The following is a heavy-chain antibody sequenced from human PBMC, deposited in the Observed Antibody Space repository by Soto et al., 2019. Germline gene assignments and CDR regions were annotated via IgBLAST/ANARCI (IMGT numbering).Heavy chain of an antibody. CDR1: GYTFTSYG. Sequence: GASVKVSCKASGYTFTSYGISWVRQAPGQGLEWMGWISAYNGNTNYAQKLQGRVTMTTDTSTSTAYMELRSLRSDDTAVYYCARVKTGTKNYYYYGMDVWGQGTTVTVSS. V-gene: IGHV1-18*04. CDR3: ARVKTGTKNYYYYGMDV. D-gene: IGHD1-1*01. J-gene: IGHJ6*02. CDR2: ISAYNGNT.